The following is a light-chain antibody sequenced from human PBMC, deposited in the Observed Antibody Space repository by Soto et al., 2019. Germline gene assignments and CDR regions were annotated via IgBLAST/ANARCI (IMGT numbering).Light chain of an antibody. CDR1: QSVFRNH. Sequence: EMVLTQSQDTLSLSPGERATLSCRARQSVFRNHLAWYQQKPGQAPSLLIYGVSSRTTGIPDRFSGSGSGTDFTLTITRLEPEDSAVYFCHQYGSLPRTFGQGTKVEI. J-gene: IGKJ1*01. CDR3: HQYGSLPRT. V-gene: IGKV3-20*01. CDR2: GVS.